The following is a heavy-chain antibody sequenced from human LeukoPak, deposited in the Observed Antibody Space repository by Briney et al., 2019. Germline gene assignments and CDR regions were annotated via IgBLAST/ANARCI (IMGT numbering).Heavy chain of an antibody. CDR2: ISYDGSNK. V-gene: IGHV3-30*04. CDR1: GFTFSSYA. J-gene: IGHJ4*02. Sequence: GGSLRLSCAASGFTFSSYAMHWVRQAPGKGLEWVAVISYDGSNKYYADSVKGRFTISRDNSNNTLYLQMNSLRAEDTAVYYCANEGNTAMANFDYWGQGTLVTVSS. CDR3: ANEGNTAMANFDY. D-gene: IGHD5-18*01.